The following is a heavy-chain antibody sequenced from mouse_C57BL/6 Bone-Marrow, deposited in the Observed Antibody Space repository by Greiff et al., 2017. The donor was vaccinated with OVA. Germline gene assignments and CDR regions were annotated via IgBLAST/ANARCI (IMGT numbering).Heavy chain of an antibody. Sequence: QVQLQQPGAELVKPGASVKLSCKASGYTFTSYWMHWVKQRPGQGLEWIGMIHPNSGSTNYNEKFKSKATLTVDKSSSTAYMQLSSLTSEDSAVYYCAHDYSYYYAMDYWGQGTSVTVSS. V-gene: IGHV1-64*01. D-gene: IGHD2-4*01. CDR3: AHDYSYYYAMDY. CDR1: GYTFTSYW. CDR2: IHPNSGST. J-gene: IGHJ4*01.